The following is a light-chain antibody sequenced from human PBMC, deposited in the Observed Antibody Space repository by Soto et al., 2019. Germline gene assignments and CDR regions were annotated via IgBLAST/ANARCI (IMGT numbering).Light chain of an antibody. CDR2: GGS. Sequence: EIVLTKSPGTLSLSPGQIATLSCSASQSVINNYLALYQQKPGQAPRLLIYGGSTRATGVPDRFSGSGSGTDFTLTISRLEPEDFAVYYCQQYGGSPTFGQGTKVDIK. V-gene: IGKV3-20*01. CDR1: QSVINNY. J-gene: IGKJ1*01. CDR3: QQYGGSPT.